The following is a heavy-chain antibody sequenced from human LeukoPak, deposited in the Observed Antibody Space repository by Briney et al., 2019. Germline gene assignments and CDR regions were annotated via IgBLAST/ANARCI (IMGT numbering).Heavy chain of an antibody. CDR2: IDPSDSYT. J-gene: IGHJ1*01. Sequence: GESLKISRKSSGYSLNSYWISWVRQMPGKGLELMGRIDPSDSYTNYRPSFQSHVTISADKSISTAYLQRSSLKASDTAMYYCAGAGIAVAGNAEYFQHWGQGTLVTVSS. CDR3: AGAGIAVAGNAEYFQH. V-gene: IGHV5-10-1*01. CDR1: GYSLNSYW. D-gene: IGHD6-19*01.